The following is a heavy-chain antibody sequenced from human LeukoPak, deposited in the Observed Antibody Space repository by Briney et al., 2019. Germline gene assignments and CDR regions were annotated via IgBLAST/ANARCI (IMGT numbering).Heavy chain of an antibody. CDR2: INSDGSST. D-gene: IGHD3-22*01. V-gene: IGHV3-74*01. J-gene: IGHJ4*02. CDR3: AREAYYYDSSGYPHPLDY. CDR1: GFTFSSYW. Sequence: GGSLRLSCAASGFTFSSYWMHWVRQAPGKGLVWVSRINSDGSSTSYADSVKGRFTISRDNAKNTLYLQMNSLRAEGTAVYYCAREAYYYDSSGYPHPLDYWGQGTLVTVSS.